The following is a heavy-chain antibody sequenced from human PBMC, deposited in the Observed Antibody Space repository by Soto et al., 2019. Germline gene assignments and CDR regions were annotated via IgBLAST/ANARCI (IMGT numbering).Heavy chain of an antibody. J-gene: IGHJ4*02. CDR1: GGTFSSYA. V-gene: IGHV1-69*13. Sequence: SVKVSCKASGGTFSSYAISWVRQAPVQGLEWMGGIIPIFGTANYAQKFQGRVTITADESTSTAYMELSSLRSEDTAVYYCARGGRRVVIPAPFDYWGQGTLVTVSS. CDR3: ARGGRRVVIPAPFDY. D-gene: IGHD2-21*01. CDR2: IIPIFGTA.